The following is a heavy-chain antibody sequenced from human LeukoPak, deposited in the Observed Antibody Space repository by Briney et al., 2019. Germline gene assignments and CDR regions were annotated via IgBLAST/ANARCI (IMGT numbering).Heavy chain of an antibody. J-gene: IGHJ6*03. V-gene: IGHV4-4*07. CDR1: GGSISSYY. Sequence: PSETLSLTCTVSGGSISSYYWSWIRQPAGKGLEWIGRIYTSGSTNYNPSLKSRVTISVDTSKNQFSLKLSSVTAADTAVYYCARDRRGYSGYDLSFYYYYYMDVWGKGTTVTISS. CDR2: IYTSGST. D-gene: IGHD5-12*01. CDR3: ARDRRGYSGYDLSFYYYYYMDV.